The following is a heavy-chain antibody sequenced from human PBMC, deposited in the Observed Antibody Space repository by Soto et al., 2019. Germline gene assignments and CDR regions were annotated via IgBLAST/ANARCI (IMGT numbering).Heavy chain of an antibody. CDR3: AKVVVITRLHAFDI. Sequence: GGSPRLSCAASGFTFSSYAMSWVRQAPGKGLEWVSAISGSGGSTYYADSVKGRFTISRDNSKNTLYLQVNSLRAEDTAVYYCAKVVVITRLHAFDIWGQGTMVTVS. J-gene: IGHJ3*02. V-gene: IGHV3-23*01. CDR1: GFTFSSYA. CDR2: ISGSGGST. D-gene: IGHD3-22*01.